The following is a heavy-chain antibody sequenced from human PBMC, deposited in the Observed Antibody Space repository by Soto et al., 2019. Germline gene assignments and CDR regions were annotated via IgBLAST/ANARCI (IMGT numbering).Heavy chain of an antibody. Sequence: SVTLSLTCTVSGGSMNSYYWSWIRQPPGKGLEWIGYINYSGSTNHNPSLKSRVTISVDTSKKQLSLKLTSVTAADTAVYYCARDSGDSRSDWFDPWGQGTLVTVSS. V-gene: IGHV4-59*01. CDR3: ARDSGDSRSDWFDP. CDR1: GGSMNSYY. J-gene: IGHJ5*02. D-gene: IGHD3-10*01. CDR2: INYSGST.